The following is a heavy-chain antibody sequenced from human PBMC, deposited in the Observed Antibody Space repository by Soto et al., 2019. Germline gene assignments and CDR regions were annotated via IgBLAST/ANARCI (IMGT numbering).Heavy chain of an antibody. D-gene: IGHD2-2*01. J-gene: IGHJ4*02. V-gene: IGHV1-18*01. CDR2: ISAYNGNT. CDR1: GYTFTSYG. Sequence: VASVKVSCKASGYTFTSYGISWVRQAPGQGLEWMGWISAYNGNTKYSQKFQGRVTLTRDTSASTAYMELSSLRSEDTAVYYCASCPQNCITTSPCCLFFDYWGQGTLVTVSS. CDR3: ASCPQNCITTSPCCLFFDY.